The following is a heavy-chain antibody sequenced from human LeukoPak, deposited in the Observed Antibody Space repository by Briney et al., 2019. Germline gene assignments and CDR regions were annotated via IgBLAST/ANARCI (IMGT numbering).Heavy chain of an antibody. J-gene: IGHJ6*02. CDR3: ARDRYYGSGSYYNYYYYGMDV. V-gene: IGHV3-66*01. CDR1: GFTVSSNY. Sequence: GGSLRLSCAASGFTVSSNYMSWVRQAPGKGLEWVSVIYSGGSTYYADSVKGRFTISRDNSKNTLYLQMNSLRAEDTAVYYYARDRYYGSGSYYNYYYYGMDVWGQGTTVTVSS. CDR2: IYSGGST. D-gene: IGHD3-10*01.